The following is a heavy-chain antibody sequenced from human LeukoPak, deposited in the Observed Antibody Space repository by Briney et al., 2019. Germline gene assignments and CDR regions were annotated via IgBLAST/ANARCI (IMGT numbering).Heavy chain of an antibody. Sequence: PGGSLRLSCAASGFTFSSNSMNWARQAPGKGLEWVSYISSSSSTIYYADSVKGRFTISRDNSKNTLYLQMNSLRAEDTAIYYCAKKVGLVSAPLYYFDLWGQGTLVTVSS. J-gene: IGHJ4*02. V-gene: IGHV3-48*01. CDR2: ISSSSSTI. CDR1: GFTFSSNS. D-gene: IGHD6-6*01. CDR3: AKKVGLVSAPLYYFDL.